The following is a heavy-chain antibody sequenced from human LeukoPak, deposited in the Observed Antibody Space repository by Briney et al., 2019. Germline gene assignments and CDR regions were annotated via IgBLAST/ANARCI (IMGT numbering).Heavy chain of an antibody. CDR1: GDSVSSNSAA. V-gene: IGHV6-1*01. CDR2: TYYRSKWYN. Sequence: SQTLSLTCAISGDSVSSNSAAWNWLRQSPSRGLEWLGRTYYRSKWYNDYAVSVESQITINPDTSNNQCSLQLNSVTPEDTAVCYCARAAAGTVDYWGQGTLVTVSS. J-gene: IGHJ4*02. D-gene: IGHD6-13*01. CDR3: ARAAAGTVDY.